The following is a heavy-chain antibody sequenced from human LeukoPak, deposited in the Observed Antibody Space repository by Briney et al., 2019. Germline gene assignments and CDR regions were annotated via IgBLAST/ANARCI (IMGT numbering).Heavy chain of an antibody. CDR2: ISSSSSYI. V-gene: IGHV3-21*01. D-gene: IGHD3-10*01. CDR3: AREGYYYGSGSGYYFDY. J-gene: IGHJ4*02. CDR1: GFTFSSYS. Sequence: GGSLRLSCAASGFTFSSYSMNRVRQAPGKGLEWVSSISSSSSYIYYADSVKGRFTISRDNAKNSLYLQMNSLRAEDTAVYYCAREGYYYGSGSGYYFDYWGQGTLVTVSS.